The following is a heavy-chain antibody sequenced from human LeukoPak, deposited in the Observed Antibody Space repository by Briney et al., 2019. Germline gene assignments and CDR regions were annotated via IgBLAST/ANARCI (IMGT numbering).Heavy chain of an antibody. J-gene: IGHJ4*02. V-gene: IGHV3-21*01. CDR3: ARGSGYSGYDSASTKNFDY. CDR2: ISSVTTYI. Sequence: RGSLRLSCAASGVTFSAYTMNSVRQAPGKGLQWVSSISSVTTYIYYTDSVKGRFTLSRENAKNSLYLQMNILRVEDTAVYYCARGSGYSGYDSASTKNFDYWGQGTLLTVSS. CDR1: GVTFSAYT. D-gene: IGHD5-12*01.